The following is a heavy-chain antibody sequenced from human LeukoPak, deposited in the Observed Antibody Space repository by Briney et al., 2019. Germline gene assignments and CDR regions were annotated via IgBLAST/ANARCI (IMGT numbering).Heavy chain of an antibody. V-gene: IGHV4-38-2*02. CDR3: AREYRSSWYLNWFDP. D-gene: IGHD6-13*01. CDR2: IYPSGAT. Sequence: PSETLSLTCTVSGYSISSGYYWGWIRQPPGKGLEWIGNIYPSGATYYNPSLKTRVTISVDTSKNQFSLKLSSVTAADTAVYFCAREYRSSWYLNWFDPWGQGTLVTVSS. J-gene: IGHJ5*02. CDR1: GYSISSGYY.